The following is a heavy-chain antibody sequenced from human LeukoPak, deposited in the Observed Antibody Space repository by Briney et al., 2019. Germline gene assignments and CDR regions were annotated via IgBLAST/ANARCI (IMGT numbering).Heavy chain of an antibody. V-gene: IGHV3-43D*03. CDR2: ISWDGGST. Sequence: GGSLRLSCAASGFTFDDYAMHWVRQAPGRGLEWVSLISWDGGSTYYANSVKGRFTISRDNSKNSLYLQMNSLRAEDTALYYCAKDENYYGSGSYPGIDYWGQGTLVTVSS. CDR1: GFTFDDYA. CDR3: AKDENYYGSGSYPGIDY. J-gene: IGHJ4*02. D-gene: IGHD3-10*01.